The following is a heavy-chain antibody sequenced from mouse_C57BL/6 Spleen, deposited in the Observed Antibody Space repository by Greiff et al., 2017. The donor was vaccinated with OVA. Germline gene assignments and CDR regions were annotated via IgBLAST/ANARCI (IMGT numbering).Heavy chain of an antibody. Sequence: QVQLQQSGAELVRPGTSVKVSCKASGYAFTNYLIEWVKQRPGQGLEWIGVINPGSGGTNYNEKFKGKATLTADKSSSTAYMQLSSLTSEDSAVYFCARSDGNFDYWGQGTTLTGSS. D-gene: IGHD2-3*01. CDR2: INPGSGGT. CDR1: GYAFTNYL. CDR3: ARSDGNFDY. V-gene: IGHV1-54*01. J-gene: IGHJ2*01.